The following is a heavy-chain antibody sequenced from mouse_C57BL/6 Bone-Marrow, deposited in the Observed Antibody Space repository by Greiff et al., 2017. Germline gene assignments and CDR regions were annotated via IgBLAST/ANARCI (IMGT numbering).Heavy chain of an antibody. V-gene: IGHV1-7*01. Sequence: QVQLQQSGAELAKPGASVKLSCKASGYTFTSYWMHWVKQRPGQGLAWIGYINPSSGYTKYNQKFKDKATLTADKPSSTAYMQLSSLTYEDSAVYYGAREITTVVYWYFDVWGTGTTVTVSS. CDR1: GYTFTSYW. CDR3: AREITTVVYWYFDV. J-gene: IGHJ1*03. CDR2: INPSSGYT. D-gene: IGHD1-1*01.